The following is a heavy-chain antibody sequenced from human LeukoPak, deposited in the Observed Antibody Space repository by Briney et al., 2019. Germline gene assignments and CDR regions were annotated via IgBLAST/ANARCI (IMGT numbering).Heavy chain of an antibody. CDR3: ARGRGWLTSDY. Sequence: GGSLRLSCAASGFTFSTYWMGWVRQAPGKGLEWLGNIKEDGSEKYYVDFVKGRFTISRDNAKNSLSLQMNSLRVEDTAVYYCARGRGWLTSDYWGQGTLVTVSS. V-gene: IGHV3-7*03. CDR1: GFTFSTYW. D-gene: IGHD6-19*01. CDR2: IKEDGSEK. J-gene: IGHJ4*02.